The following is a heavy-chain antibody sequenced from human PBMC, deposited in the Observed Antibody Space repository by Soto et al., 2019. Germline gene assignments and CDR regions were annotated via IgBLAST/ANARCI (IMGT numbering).Heavy chain of an antibody. CDR2: INHSGST. V-gene: IGHV4-34*01. Sequence: NPSETLSLTCAVYGGSFSGYYWSWIRQPPGKGLEWIGEINHSGSTNYNPSLKSRVTISVDTSKNQFSLKLSSVTAADTAVYYCARAESIVGASYWGQGTLVTVSS. CDR3: ARAESIVGASY. J-gene: IGHJ4*02. D-gene: IGHD1-26*01. CDR1: GGSFSGYY.